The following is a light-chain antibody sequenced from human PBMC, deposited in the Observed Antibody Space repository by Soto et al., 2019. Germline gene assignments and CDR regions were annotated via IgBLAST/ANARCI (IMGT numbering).Light chain of an antibody. Sequence: EMEMTQTRLSLSVAPGQPASISCSSSHSLLDSDDGSTFLDWYLQKPGQSPQLLMYRISSRASGVPDRFSGSGSGTDFTLNISRVEARDVGVFYCMQRKEFPWTFGRGTKVDIK. CDR2: RIS. CDR1: HSLLDSDDGSTF. CDR3: MQRKEFPWT. J-gene: IGKJ1*01. V-gene: IGKV2-40*01.